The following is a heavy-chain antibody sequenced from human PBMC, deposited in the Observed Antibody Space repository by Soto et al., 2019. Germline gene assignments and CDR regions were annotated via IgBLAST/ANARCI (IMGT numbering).Heavy chain of an antibody. J-gene: IGHJ5*02. V-gene: IGHV4-34*01. CDR3: ARENIVVVVAAIGWFDP. CDR2: INHSGST. CDR1: GGSFSGYY. D-gene: IGHD2-15*01. Sequence: SETLSLTCAVYGGSFSGYYWILIRQPPGKGLEWIGEINHSGSTNYNPSLKSRVTISVDTSKNQFSLRLSSVTAADTAVYYCARENIVVVVAAIGWFDPWGQGTLVTVSS.